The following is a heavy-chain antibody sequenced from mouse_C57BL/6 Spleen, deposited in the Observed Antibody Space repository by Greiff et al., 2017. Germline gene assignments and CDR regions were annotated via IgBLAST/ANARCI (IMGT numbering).Heavy chain of an antibody. D-gene: IGHD4-1*02. V-gene: IGHV5-6*01. J-gene: IGHJ4*01. CDR2: ISSGGSYT. CDR3: ARRNSYAMDY. Sequence: EVHLVESGGDLVKPGGSLKLSCAASGFTFSSYGMSWVRQTPDQRLEWVATISSGGSYTYYPDSVKGRFTISRDNAKNTLYLQMSSLKSEDTAMYYCARRNSYAMDYWGQGTSVTVSS. CDR1: GFTFSSYG.